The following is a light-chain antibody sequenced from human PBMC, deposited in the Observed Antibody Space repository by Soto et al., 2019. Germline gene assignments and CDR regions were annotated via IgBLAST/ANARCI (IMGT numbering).Light chain of an antibody. V-gene: IGLV4-69*01. CDR3: QTWVTGIHI. CDR1: SGHSNYA. J-gene: IGLJ2*01. CDR2: LNSDGSH. Sequence: QLVLTQSPSASASLGASVKLTCTLSSGHSNYAIAWHQQQPEKGPRFLMKLNSDGSHSKGDGIPDRFSGSSSGAERYLTIATLHSEDEAYYYCQTWVTGIHIFGGGTKLTVL.